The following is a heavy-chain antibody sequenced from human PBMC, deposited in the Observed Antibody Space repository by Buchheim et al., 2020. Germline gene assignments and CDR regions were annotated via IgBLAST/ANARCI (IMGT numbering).Heavy chain of an antibody. CDR2: ISGSGGST. CDR1: GFTFSSYA. V-gene: IGHV3-23*01. D-gene: IGHD6-6*01. J-gene: IGHJ6*02. CDR3: AKDGQSGAARRPKYYYYGMDV. Sequence: EVQLLESGGGLVQPGGSLRLSCAASGFTFSSYAMSWVRQAPGKGLEWVSAISGSGGSTYYADSVKGRFTISRDNSKNTLYLQMNSLRAEDTAVYYCAKDGQSGAARRPKYYYYGMDVWGQGTT.